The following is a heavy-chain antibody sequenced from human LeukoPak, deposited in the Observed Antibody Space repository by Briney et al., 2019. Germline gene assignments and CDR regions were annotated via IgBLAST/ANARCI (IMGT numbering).Heavy chain of an antibody. Sequence: VASVKVSCKASGYTFIGYYMHWVRQAPGQGLEWMGWINPNSGGTNYAQKFQGRVTMTRDTSISTAYMELSRLRSDDTAVYYCARDSPRVSKPAAMDDYWGQGTLVTVSS. CDR2: INPNSGGT. CDR3: ARDSPRVSKPAAMDDY. D-gene: IGHD2-2*01. V-gene: IGHV1-2*02. J-gene: IGHJ4*02. CDR1: GYTFIGYY.